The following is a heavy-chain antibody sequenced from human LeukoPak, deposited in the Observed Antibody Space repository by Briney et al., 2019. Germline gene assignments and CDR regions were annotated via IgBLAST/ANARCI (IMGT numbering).Heavy chain of an antibody. Sequence: PGGSLRLSCAASGFTFSSYSVNWVRQAPGKGLEWVSSISSGSTYIYYGDSLKGRFTISRDNAKNSLHLQMNSLRAEDTAVYYCARRVASANDAFDIWGQGTMVTVSS. CDR2: ISSGSTYI. CDR3: ARRVASANDAFDI. V-gene: IGHV3-21*01. J-gene: IGHJ3*02. CDR1: GFTFSSYS. D-gene: IGHD6-13*01.